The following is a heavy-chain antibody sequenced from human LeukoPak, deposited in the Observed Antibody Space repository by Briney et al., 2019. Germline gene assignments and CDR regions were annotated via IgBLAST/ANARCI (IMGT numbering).Heavy chain of an antibody. Sequence: PSETLSLTCTVSGGSISSYYWSWIRQPPGKGLEWIRYIYTSGSTNYNPSLKSRVTMSVDSSKNQFSLKPSSVTAADTAVYYCARDRDGYDEGDAFDIWGQGTMDTVSS. J-gene: IGHJ3*02. V-gene: IGHV4-4*08. CDR2: IYTSGST. CDR1: GGSISSYY. D-gene: IGHD5-12*01. CDR3: ARDRDGYDEGDAFDI.